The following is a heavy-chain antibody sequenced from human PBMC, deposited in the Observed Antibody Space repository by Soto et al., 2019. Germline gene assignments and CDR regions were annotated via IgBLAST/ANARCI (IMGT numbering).Heavy chain of an antibody. CDR3: ANGPDGPLKDAFDN. J-gene: IGHJ3*02. Sequence: GGSLRLSGAASGFTFSSYAMSWVRQAPGKGREWVSAISGSGGSTYYADSVKGRFTISRDNSKNTLYLQMNSLRAEDTAVYYCANGPDGPLKDAFDNWGQGTMVTVSS. V-gene: IGHV3-23*01. CDR1: GFTFSSYA. CDR2: ISGSGGST.